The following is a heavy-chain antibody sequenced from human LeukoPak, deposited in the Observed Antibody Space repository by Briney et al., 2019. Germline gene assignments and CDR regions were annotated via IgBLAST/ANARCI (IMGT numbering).Heavy chain of an antibody. Sequence: GGSLRLSCAASGFIFSSYGMHWVRQAPGKGLEWVAVIWYDGSNKYYADSVKDRFTISRDNSKNTLYLQMNSLRAEDTAVYYCARDRYGDYGWYFDLWGRGTLVTVSS. D-gene: IGHD4-17*01. CDR1: GFIFSSYG. CDR2: IWYDGSNK. V-gene: IGHV3-33*01. J-gene: IGHJ2*01. CDR3: ARDRYGDYGWYFDL.